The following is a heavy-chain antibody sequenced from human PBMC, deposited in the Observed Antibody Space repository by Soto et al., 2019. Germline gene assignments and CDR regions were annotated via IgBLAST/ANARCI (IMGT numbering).Heavy chain of an antibody. J-gene: IGHJ6*02. D-gene: IGHD6-13*01. Sequence: ASVKVSCKASGYTFTSYDINWVRQATGQGLEWMGWMNPNSGNTGYAQKFQGRVTMTRNTSISTAYMELSSPRSEDTAVYYCARRGYSSSWYAYYYYGMDVWGQGTTVTVSS. CDR3: ARRGYSSSWYAYYYYGMDV. V-gene: IGHV1-8*01. CDR1: GYTFTSYD. CDR2: MNPNSGNT.